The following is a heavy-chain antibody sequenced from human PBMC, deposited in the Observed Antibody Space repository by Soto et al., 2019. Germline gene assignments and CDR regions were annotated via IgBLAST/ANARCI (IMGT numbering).Heavy chain of an antibody. CDR2: VKEDGSEK. J-gene: IGHJ4*02. Sequence: AGGSLRLSCAASGFTFSGYWMAWVRQAPGKGRGLVANVKEDGSEKNYEDSVKGRFTISRDNAKNSLFLQMNSLRAEDTAVYYCRRGYDSGGDYWGQGTLDTVSS. CDR3: RRGYDSGGDY. D-gene: IGHD5-12*01. V-gene: IGHV3-7*01. CDR1: GFTFSGYW.